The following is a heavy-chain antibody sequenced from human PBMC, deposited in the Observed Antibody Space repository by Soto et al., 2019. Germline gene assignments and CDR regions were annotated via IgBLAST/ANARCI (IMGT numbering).Heavy chain of an antibody. J-gene: IGHJ6*03. CDR1: GFTFSTYD. CDR3: AKGGLRFLEWLSGYYYMDV. Sequence: GGSLRLSCAASGFTFSTYDMHWVRQGTGKGLEWVSAISGSGGSTYYADSVKGRFTISRDNSKNTLYLQMNSLRAEDTAVYYCAKGGLRFLEWLSGYYYMDVWGKGTTVTVSS. V-gene: IGHV3-23*01. D-gene: IGHD3-3*01. CDR2: ISGSGGST.